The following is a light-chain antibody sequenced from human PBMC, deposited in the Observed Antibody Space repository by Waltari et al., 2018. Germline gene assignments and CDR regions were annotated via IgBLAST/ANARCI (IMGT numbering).Light chain of an antibody. CDR3: QHYSNYPFT. CDR1: QGINVY. V-gene: IGKV1-16*01. Sequence: DIQMTQSPSSLSASVGDRVTITCRASQGINVYLAWFQQKAGRAPKSLIKGASSLQSGVPSRFSGSGSGTDFTLTISSLQPEDFGTYYCQHYSNYPFTFGPGTKVDIK. J-gene: IGKJ3*01. CDR2: GAS.